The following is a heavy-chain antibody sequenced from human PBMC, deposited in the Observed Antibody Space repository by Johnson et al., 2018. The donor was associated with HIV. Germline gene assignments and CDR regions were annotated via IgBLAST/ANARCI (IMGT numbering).Heavy chain of an antibody. CDR2: IYSGGST. Sequence: QVQLVESGGGVVQPGRSLRLSCAASGFTFSSYAMHWVRQAPGKGLEWVSVIYSGGSTYYADSVKGRFTISRDNSKNTLYLQMNSLRAEDTAVYYCASFAAAGDAFDIWGQGTMVTVSS. V-gene: IGHV3-NL1*01. D-gene: IGHD6-13*01. CDR3: ASFAAAGDAFDI. CDR1: GFTFSSYA. J-gene: IGHJ3*02.